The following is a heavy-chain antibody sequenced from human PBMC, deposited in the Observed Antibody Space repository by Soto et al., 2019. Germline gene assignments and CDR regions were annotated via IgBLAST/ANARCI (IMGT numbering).Heavy chain of an antibody. CDR3: ASPYSCGWDGGFDY. V-gene: IGHV1-69*14. Sequence: QVQLVQSGAEVKKPGSSVKVSCTASGGTFSSYAISWVRQAPGQGLEWMGGIIPIFGTADYAQKFQGRVTITADKSTSTAYLDLSSLRSEDTAVYYCASPYSCGWDGGFDYWGQGTLVTVSS. D-gene: IGHD6-19*01. J-gene: IGHJ4*02. CDR1: GGTFSSYA. CDR2: IIPIFGTA.